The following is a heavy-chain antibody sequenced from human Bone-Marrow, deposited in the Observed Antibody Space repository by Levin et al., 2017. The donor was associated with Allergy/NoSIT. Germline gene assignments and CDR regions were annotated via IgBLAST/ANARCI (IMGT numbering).Heavy chain of an antibody. CDR2: ISYDGSSK. J-gene: IGHJ4*02. Sequence: LSLTCAASGFTFSSYAMHWVRQAPGKGLEWVAVISYDGSSKYYADSVKGRFTVSRDNSKNTLYLQMNSLRAEDTAVYYCAKALDYGDYFDYWGQGTLVTVSS. D-gene: IGHD4-17*01. CDR3: AKALDYGDYFDY. V-gene: IGHV3-30-3*01. CDR1: GFTFSSYA.